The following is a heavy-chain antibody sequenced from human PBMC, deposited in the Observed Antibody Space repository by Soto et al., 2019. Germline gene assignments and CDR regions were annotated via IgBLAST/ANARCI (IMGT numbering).Heavy chain of an antibody. V-gene: IGHV1-8*01. CDR1: GYTFTSYD. D-gene: IGHD2-8*02. CDR2: MSPNSGNT. Sequence: ASVKFSCKASGYTFTSYDINWVRQATGQGLEWMGWMSPNSGNTYYAQKFKGRVTMTKNTSISTAYMELSSLRSDDTAVYYCARGPGPDYWGQGTLVTVSS. CDR3: ARGPGPDY. J-gene: IGHJ4*02.